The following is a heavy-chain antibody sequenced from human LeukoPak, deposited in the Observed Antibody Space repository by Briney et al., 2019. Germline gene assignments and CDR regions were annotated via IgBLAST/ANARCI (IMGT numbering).Heavy chain of an antibody. CDR1: GYTFTSYY. CDR3: ARAVDTAMAGYYYYMDV. V-gene: IGHV1-46*01. Sequence: ASVKVSCKAAGYTFTSYYMHWVRQAPGQGLEWMGIINPSGGSTSYAQKFQGRVTMTRDTSTSTAYMELRSLRSDDTAVYYCARAVDTAMAGYYYYMDVWGKGTTVTVSS. D-gene: IGHD5-18*01. CDR2: INPSGGST. J-gene: IGHJ6*03.